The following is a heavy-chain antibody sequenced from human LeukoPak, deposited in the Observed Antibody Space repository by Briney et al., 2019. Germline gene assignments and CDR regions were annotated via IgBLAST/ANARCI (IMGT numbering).Heavy chain of an antibody. CDR3: AKDRGPYGAIDNNWFDP. V-gene: IGHV3-23*01. CDR2: ISGYCDDT. J-gene: IGHJ5*02. Sequence: TGGSLRLSCAASGFTFNLYAMSWVRQAPGRGLEWVYSISGYCDDTYYEDSVKGRFTLSRDNSKGILYLQMFSLRAEDTAVYYCAKDRGPYGAIDNNWFDPWGQGTLVTVSS. D-gene: IGHD2-21*01. CDR1: GFTFNLYA.